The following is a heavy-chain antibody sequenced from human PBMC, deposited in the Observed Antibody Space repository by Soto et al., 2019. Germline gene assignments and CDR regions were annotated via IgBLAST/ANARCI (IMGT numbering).Heavy chain of an antibody. Sequence: SETLSLTCTVSGGSISSSSYYWGWIRQPPGKGLEWIGSLYYSGSTYYNPSLKSRITISVDTSKNQFSLKLSSVTAADTAVYYCARHGIGFDYWGQGTLVT. CDR2: LYYSGST. CDR1: GGSISSSSYY. CDR3: ARHGIGFDY. D-gene: IGHD1-1*01. J-gene: IGHJ4*02. V-gene: IGHV4-39*01.